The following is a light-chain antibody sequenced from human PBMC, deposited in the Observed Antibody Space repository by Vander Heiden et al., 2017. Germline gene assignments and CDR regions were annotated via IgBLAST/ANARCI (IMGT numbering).Light chain of an antibody. J-gene: IGLJ2*01. Sequence: VLTPEPSFSVSPGGKVTLTCGLSSGSVSTDDYPSWYQQTPGQAPRTLIYSTDTRSSGVPDRFSGSILGDRAALTTTGAQADDESDYYCLLYMGSNIWVFGGGTKLTVL. CDR3: LLYMGSNIWV. V-gene: IGLV8-61*01. CDR2: STD. CDR1: SGSVSTDDY.